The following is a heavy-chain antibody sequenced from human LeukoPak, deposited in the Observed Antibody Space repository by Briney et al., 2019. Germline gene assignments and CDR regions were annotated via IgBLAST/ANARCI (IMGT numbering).Heavy chain of an antibody. J-gene: IGHJ4*02. V-gene: IGHV4-34*01. CDR2: INHSGST. Sequence: SETLSLTCAVYGGSFSGYYWSWIRQPPGKGLEWIGEINHSGSTNYNPSLKSRVTISVDTSKSQFSLKLSSVTAADTAVYYCARGIDGYSYGYYGYWGQGTLVTVSS. CDR1: GGSFSGYY. CDR3: ARGIDGYSYGYYGY. D-gene: IGHD5-18*01.